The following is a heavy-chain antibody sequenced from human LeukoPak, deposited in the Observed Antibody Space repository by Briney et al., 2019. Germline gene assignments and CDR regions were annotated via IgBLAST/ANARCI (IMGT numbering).Heavy chain of an antibody. CDR2: ISSSSSTI. D-gene: IGHD3-3*01. CDR1: GFTFSSYS. Sequence: GGSLRLSCAASGFTFSSYSMNWVRQAPGKGLEWVSYISSSSSTIYYADSVKGRFTISRDNAKNSLYLQMNSLRAEDTAVYYCARGGSGNYYTTWGQGTLVTVSS. J-gene: IGHJ5*02. V-gene: IGHV3-48*01. CDR3: ARGGSGNYYTT.